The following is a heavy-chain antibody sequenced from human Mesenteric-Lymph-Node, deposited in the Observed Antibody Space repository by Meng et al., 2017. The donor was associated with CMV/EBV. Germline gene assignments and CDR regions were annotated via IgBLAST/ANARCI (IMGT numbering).Heavy chain of an antibody. D-gene: IGHD4/OR15-4a*01. CDR2: INPSGGST. CDR3: ARQSDYGGNYYYFDY. V-gene: IGHV1-46*01. CDR1: GYTFTSYY. J-gene: IGHJ4*02. Sequence: ASVKVSCKASGYTFTSYYMHWVRQAPGQGLEWMGIINPSGGSTSYAQKFQGRVTLTTDTSTNTAYMDLYSLRSDDTAVYYCARQSDYGGNYYYFDYWGQGALVTVSS.